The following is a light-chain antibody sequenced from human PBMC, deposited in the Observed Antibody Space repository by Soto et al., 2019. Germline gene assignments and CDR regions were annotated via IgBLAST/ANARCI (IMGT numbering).Light chain of an antibody. CDR2: GAS. CDR3: QQYNNWYT. CDR1: QSVSSN. V-gene: IGKV3-15*01. Sequence: EIVMTQSPATLSVSPGERATLSCRASQSVSSNLAWYQQKTGQAPRLLIYGASTRATIIPARFSGSGSGTEFTLTISSLQSEDCAVYYCQQYNNWYTFGQGTKLEIK. J-gene: IGKJ2*01.